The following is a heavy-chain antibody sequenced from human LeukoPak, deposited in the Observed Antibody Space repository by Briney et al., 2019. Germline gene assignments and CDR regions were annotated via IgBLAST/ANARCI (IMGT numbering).Heavy chain of an antibody. Sequence: ASVKVSCKASGYTFTSYDINWVRQATGQGLEWMGWMNPNSGNTGYAQKFQGRVTMTRDTSISTAYMELSRLRSDDTAVYYCARHGYSGYDLVYWGQGTLVTVSS. V-gene: IGHV1-8*01. D-gene: IGHD5-12*01. CDR3: ARHGYSGYDLVY. CDR1: GYTFTSYD. CDR2: MNPNSGNT. J-gene: IGHJ4*02.